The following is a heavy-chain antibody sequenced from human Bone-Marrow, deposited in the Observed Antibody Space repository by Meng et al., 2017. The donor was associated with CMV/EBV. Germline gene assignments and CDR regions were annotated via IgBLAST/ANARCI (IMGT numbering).Heavy chain of an antibody. CDR3: AKDRSNWGLDYYYGMDV. V-gene: IGHV3-30*02. J-gene: IGHJ6*02. D-gene: IGHD7-27*01. CDR2: IRYDGSNK. CDR1: GFTFSSYG. Sequence: GESLKIYCAASGFTFSSYGMHWVRQAPGKGLEWVAFIRYDGSNKYYADSVKGRFTISRDNSKNTLYLQMNSLRAEDTAVYYCAKDRSNWGLDYYYGMDVWGQGTTVTVSS.